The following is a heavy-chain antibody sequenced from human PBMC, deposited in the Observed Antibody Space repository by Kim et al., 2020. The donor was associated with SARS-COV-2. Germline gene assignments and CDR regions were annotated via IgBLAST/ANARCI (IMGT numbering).Heavy chain of an antibody. Sequence: GGSLRLSCAASGFTFSIYSMNWVRQAPGKGLEWVSSISGSSAYIYYADSVKGRFTISRDNAKNSVYLQMSSLRAEDTAVYYCARDKGQATGPFDHWGQGNLVTVSS. D-gene: IGHD1-1*01. V-gene: IGHV3-21*01. J-gene: IGHJ4*02. CDR1: GFTFSIYS. CDR2: ISGSSAYI. CDR3: ARDKGQATGPFDH.